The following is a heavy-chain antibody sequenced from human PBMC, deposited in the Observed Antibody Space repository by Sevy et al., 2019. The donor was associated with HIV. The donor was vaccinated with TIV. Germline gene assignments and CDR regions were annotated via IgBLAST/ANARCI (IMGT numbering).Heavy chain of an antibody. V-gene: IGHV3-48*03. CDR3: ARVDANYDKGFDP. J-gene: IGHJ5*02. CDR2: ISSSGTTI. D-gene: IGHD3-22*01. Sequence: GGSLRLSCEASGFTFSSYEMNWVRQAPGKGLEWVSYISSSGTTIKYADSVKGRFTISGDNAKNSLYMQMNSLRAEDTAVYYCARVDANYDKGFDPWGQRTLVTVSS. CDR1: GFTFSSYE.